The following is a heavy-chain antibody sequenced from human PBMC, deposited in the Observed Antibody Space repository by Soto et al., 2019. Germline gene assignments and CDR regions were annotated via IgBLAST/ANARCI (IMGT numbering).Heavy chain of an antibody. J-gene: IGHJ5*02. D-gene: IGHD6-13*01. CDR1: GGSISSYY. CDR3: ARGRAAAAGLGFWFDP. Sequence: SETLSLTCTVSGGSISSYYWSWIRQPPGKGLEWIGYIYYSGSTNYNPSLKSRVTISVDTSKNQFSLKLSSVTAADTAVYYCARGRAAAAGLGFWFDPWGQGTLVTVSS. V-gene: IGHV4-59*12. CDR2: IYYSGST.